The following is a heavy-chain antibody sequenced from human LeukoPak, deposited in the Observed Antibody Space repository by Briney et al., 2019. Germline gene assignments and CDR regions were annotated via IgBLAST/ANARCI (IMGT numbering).Heavy chain of an antibody. J-gene: IGHJ4*02. CDR2: IYPGDSDT. D-gene: IGHD6-19*01. Sequence: GESLQISCKGSGCSFTSYWIGWVRQMPGKGLEWMGIIYPGDSDTRYSPSFQGQVTISADKSISTAYLQWSSLKASDTAMYYCARQGGIAVAGTNYFDYWGQGTLVTVSS. V-gene: IGHV5-51*01. CDR1: GCSFTSYW. CDR3: ARQGGIAVAGTNYFDY.